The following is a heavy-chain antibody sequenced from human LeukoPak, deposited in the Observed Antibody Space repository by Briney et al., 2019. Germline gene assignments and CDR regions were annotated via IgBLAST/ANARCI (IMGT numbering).Heavy chain of an antibody. D-gene: IGHD2-2*01. CDR1: GGSISSCGYY. CDR3: ARAHPAAPYYFDY. CDR2: IYYSGST. Sequence: SQTLSLTCTVSGGSISSCGYYWSWIRQHPGKGLEWIGYIYYSGSTYYNPSLKSRVTISVDTSKNQFSLKLSSVTAADTAVYYCARAHPAAPYYFDYWGQGTLVTVSS. V-gene: IGHV4-31*03. J-gene: IGHJ4*02.